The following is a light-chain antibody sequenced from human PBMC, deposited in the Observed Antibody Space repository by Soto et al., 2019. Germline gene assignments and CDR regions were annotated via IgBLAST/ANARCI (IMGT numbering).Light chain of an antibody. Sequence: EIVMTQSPATLSVSPGERVTLSCRASQSVRDNLAWYQQKPGQAPRLLIYGTSTRATGIPARFSGSGSGTEFTLTISSLQSEDFVVYSCQQYNNWPLTFGPGTKVDLK. CDR2: GTS. CDR1: QSVRDN. CDR3: QQYNNWPLT. J-gene: IGKJ3*01. V-gene: IGKV3-15*01.